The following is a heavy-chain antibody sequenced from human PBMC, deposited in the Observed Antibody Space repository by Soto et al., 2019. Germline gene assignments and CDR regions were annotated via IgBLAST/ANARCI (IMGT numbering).Heavy chain of an antibody. CDR3: ARRVARFLEWSKDAFDI. CDR2: IYYSGST. V-gene: IGHV4-39*01. J-gene: IGHJ3*02. CDR1: GGSISSSSYY. Sequence: QLQLQESGPGLVKPSETLSLTCTVSGGSISSSSYYWGWIRQPPEKGLEWIGSIYYSGSTYYNPSLKSRVTISVDTSKNQFSLKLSSVTAADTAVYYCARRVARFLEWSKDAFDIWGQGTMVTVSS. D-gene: IGHD3-3*01.